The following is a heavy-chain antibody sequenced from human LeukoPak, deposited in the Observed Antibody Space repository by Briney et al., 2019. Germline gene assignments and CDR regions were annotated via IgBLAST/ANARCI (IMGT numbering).Heavy chain of an antibody. Sequence: PSETLSLTCAVYGGSFSGYYWSWIRQPPGKGLEWIGEINHSGSTYYNPSLKSRVTISVDTSKNQFSLKLSSVTAADTAVYYCARDMVRGVSFDYWGQGTLVTVSS. V-gene: IGHV4-34*01. CDR1: GGSFSGYY. J-gene: IGHJ4*02. D-gene: IGHD3-10*01. CDR2: INHSGST. CDR3: ARDMVRGVSFDY.